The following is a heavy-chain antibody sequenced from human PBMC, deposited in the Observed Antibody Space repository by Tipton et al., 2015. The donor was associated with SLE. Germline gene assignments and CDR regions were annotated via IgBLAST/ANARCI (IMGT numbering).Heavy chain of an antibody. CDR1: GGSISSSGYY. V-gene: IGHV4-31*03. J-gene: IGHJ4*02. CDR2: IYDSGTA. Sequence: TLSLTCTVSGGSISSSGYYWSWIRQRPGKGLEWIGYIYDSGTASYNPSLKSRITMSVDTSKNLFSLKLNSVTAADTAVYYCARDWGTFWGQGILVTVSS. D-gene: IGHD3-16*01. CDR3: ARDWGTF.